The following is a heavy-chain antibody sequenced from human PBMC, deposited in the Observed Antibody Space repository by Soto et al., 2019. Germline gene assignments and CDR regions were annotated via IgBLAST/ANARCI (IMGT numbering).Heavy chain of an antibody. Sequence: SETLSLTCAVSGGSISSSNWCSWVRQPPGKGLEWIGEIYHSGSTNYNPSLKSRVTISVDKSKNQFSLKLSSVTAADTAVYYCARDKYSSIWHYYYYSMDVWGQGTTVTVSS. D-gene: IGHD6-13*01. J-gene: IGHJ6*02. CDR2: IYHSGST. CDR3: ARDKYSSIWHYYYYSMDV. CDR1: GGSISSSNW. V-gene: IGHV4-4*02.